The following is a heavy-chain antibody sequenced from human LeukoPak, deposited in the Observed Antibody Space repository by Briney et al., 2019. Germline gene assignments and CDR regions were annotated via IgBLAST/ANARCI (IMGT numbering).Heavy chain of an antibody. CDR3: ARAVTGTGGLDY. D-gene: IGHD6-19*01. CDR1: RYTLIGFY. CDR2: INPHSGDT. J-gene: IGHJ4*02. V-gene: IGHV1-2*02. Sequence: PSVKVSCKASRYTLIGFYINWVRQSPGQGLEWMGWINPHSGDTRYAQQFQGRVTMTRDTSINTAYMELSSLRSDDTAVYYCARAVTGTGGLDYWGQGTLVTVSS.